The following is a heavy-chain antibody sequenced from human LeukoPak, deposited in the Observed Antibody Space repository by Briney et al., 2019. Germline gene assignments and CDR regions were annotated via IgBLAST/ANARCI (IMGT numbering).Heavy chain of an antibody. CDR3: ARDRGQWLDLLGVCDY. CDR2: INPNSGGT. CDR1: GYTFTGYY. V-gene: IGHV1-2*06. J-gene: IGHJ4*02. D-gene: IGHD6-19*01. Sequence: GASVKVSCKXSGYTFTGYYMHWVRQAPGQGLEWMGRINPNSGGTNYAQKFQGRVTMTRDTSISTAYMELSRLRSDDTAVYYCARDRGQWLDLLGVCDYWGQGTLVTVSS.